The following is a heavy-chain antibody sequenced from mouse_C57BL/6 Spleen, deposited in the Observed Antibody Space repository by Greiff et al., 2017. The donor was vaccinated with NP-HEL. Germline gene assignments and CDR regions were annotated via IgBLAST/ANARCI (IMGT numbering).Heavy chain of an antibody. CDR2: IYWDDDK. CDR1: GFSLSTSGMG. D-gene: IGHD1-1*01. Sequence: QVTLKECGPGILQSSQTLSLTCSFSGFSLSTSGMGVSWIRQPSGKGLEWLAHIYWDDDKRYNPSLKSRLTISKDTSRNQVFLKITSVDTADTATYYCARRDYYGFFAYWGQGTLVTVSA. V-gene: IGHV8-12*01. J-gene: IGHJ3*01. CDR3: ARRDYYGFFAY.